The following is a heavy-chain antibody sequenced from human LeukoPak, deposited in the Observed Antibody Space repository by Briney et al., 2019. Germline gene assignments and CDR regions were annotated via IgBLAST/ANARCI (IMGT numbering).Heavy chain of an antibody. CDR3: TRASWDLAFDY. CDR2: VNADGSAT. Sequence: GGSLRLSCAASGFTFSSYWMYWVRQAPGKGLVWVSRVNADGSATHYADSVKGRFTISRNNAENTVHLQMNSLRAEDTAVYYCTRASWDLAFDYWGQGILVSVSS. CDR1: GFTFSSYW. J-gene: IGHJ4*02. D-gene: IGHD2-2*01. V-gene: IGHV3-74*01.